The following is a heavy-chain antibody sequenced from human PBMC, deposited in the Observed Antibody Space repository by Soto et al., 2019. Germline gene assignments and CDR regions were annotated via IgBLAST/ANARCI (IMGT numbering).Heavy chain of an antibody. J-gene: IGHJ5*02. CDR1: GFTFSSYA. D-gene: IGHD5-18*01. V-gene: IGHV3-23*01. CDR3: AKGRGYSYGEYNWFDP. Sequence: GGSLRLSCAASGFTFSSYAMSWVRQAPGKGLEWVSAISGSGGSTYYADSVKGRFTISRDNSKNTLYLQMNSLRAEDTAVYYCAKGRGYSYGEYNWFDPWGQGTLVTVSS. CDR2: ISGSGGST.